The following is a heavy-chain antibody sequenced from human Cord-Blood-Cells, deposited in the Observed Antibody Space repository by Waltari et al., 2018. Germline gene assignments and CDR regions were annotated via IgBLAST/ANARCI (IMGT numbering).Heavy chain of an antibody. D-gene: IGHD2-2*01. V-gene: IGHV4-39*01. CDR2: IYYSGSP. J-gene: IGHJ4*02. Sequence: QLQLQESGPGLVKPSETLSLTCTVSGGSISSSSYYWGWIRQPPGKGLEWIGSIYYSGSPYYNPARKSRVTISGDTSKNQFSLKLSSVTAADTAVYYCVSGLRYCSSTSCYYFDYWGQGTLVTVSS. CDR1: GGSISSSSYY. CDR3: VSGLRYCSSTSCYYFDY.